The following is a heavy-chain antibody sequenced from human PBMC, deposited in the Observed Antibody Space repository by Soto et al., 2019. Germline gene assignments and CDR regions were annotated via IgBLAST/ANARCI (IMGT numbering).Heavy chain of an antibody. CDR3: ARVGGVVVAAANYYYYYGMDV. Sequence: PSETLSLTCTVSGGSISSGGYYWSWIRQHPGKGLEWIGYIYYSGSTYYNPSLKSRVTISVDTSKNQFSLKLSSVTAADTAVYYCARVGGVVVAAANYYYYYGMDVWGQGTTVTVSS. CDR1: GGSISSGGYY. CDR2: IYYSGST. D-gene: IGHD2-15*01. V-gene: IGHV4-31*03. J-gene: IGHJ6*02.